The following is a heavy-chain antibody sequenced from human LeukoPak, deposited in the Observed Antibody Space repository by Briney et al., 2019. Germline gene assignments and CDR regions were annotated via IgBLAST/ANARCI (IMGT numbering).Heavy chain of an antibody. CDR1: GGSISSYY. V-gene: IGHV4-59*01. CDR3: ARFIAMVRGAPYWYFDL. Sequence: SETLSLTCTVPGGSISSYYWSWIRQPAGKGREWIGYIYYSGSTNYNPSLKSRVTISVDTSKNQFSLKLSSVTAADTAVYYCARFIAMVRGAPYWYFDLWGRGTLVTVSS. J-gene: IGHJ2*01. CDR2: IYYSGST. D-gene: IGHD3-10*01.